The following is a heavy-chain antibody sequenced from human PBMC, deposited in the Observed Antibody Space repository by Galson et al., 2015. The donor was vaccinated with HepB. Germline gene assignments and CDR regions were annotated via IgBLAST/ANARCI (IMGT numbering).Heavy chain of an antibody. D-gene: IGHD2-15*01. V-gene: IGHV3-23*01. CDR3: AKAGYFCGGSCYSWFDY. J-gene: IGHJ4*02. CDR1: GFTFSSFA. Sequence: SLRLSCAASGFTFSSFAMSWVRQAPGTGLEWVSTFSGSGGRTYYADSVKGRFTISRDNSKNTLYLQMSSLRAEDTAVYHCAKAGYFCGGSCYSWFDYWGQGTLVTVSS. CDR2: FSGSGGRT.